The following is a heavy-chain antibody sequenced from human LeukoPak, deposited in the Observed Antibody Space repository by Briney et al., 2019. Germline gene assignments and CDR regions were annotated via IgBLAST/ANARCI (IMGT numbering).Heavy chain of an antibody. D-gene: IGHD6-6*01. J-gene: IGHJ4*02. Sequence: NPSETLSLTCAVYGGSFSGYYWSWIRQPPGKGLEWIGEINHSGSTNYNPSLKSRVTISVDTSKNQFSLKLSSVTAADTAVYYCARGPSSILFFFDYWGQGTLVTVSS. CDR3: ARGPSSILFFFDY. V-gene: IGHV4-34*01. CDR2: INHSGST. CDR1: GGSFSGYY.